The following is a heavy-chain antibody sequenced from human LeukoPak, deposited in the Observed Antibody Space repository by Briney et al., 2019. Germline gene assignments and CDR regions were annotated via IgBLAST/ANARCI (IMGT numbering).Heavy chain of an antibody. J-gene: IGHJ4*02. CDR1: GYTFTGYY. D-gene: IGHD3-22*01. Sequence: ASVKVSCKASGYTFTGYYMHWVRQAPGQGLEWMGWIYPNSGGTNYAQKFQGRVTMTRDTSISTAYMELSRLRSDDTAVYYCARDTFPYYYDSSGYPDYWGQGTLVTVSS. CDR3: ARDTFPYYYDSSGYPDY. V-gene: IGHV1-2*02. CDR2: IYPNSGGT.